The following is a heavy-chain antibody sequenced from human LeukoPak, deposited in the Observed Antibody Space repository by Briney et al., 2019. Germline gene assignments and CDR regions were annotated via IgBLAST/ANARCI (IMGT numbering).Heavy chain of an antibody. D-gene: IGHD3-10*01. Sequence: SETLSLTCAVYGGFFSGYYWSWIRQPPGKGLEWIGEINHSGSTNYNPSLKSRVTISVDTSKNQFSLKLSSVTAADTAVYYCARVSVMVRGFDYWGQGTLVTVSS. J-gene: IGHJ4*02. CDR3: ARVSVMVRGFDY. CDR2: INHSGST. CDR1: GGFFSGYY. V-gene: IGHV4-34*01.